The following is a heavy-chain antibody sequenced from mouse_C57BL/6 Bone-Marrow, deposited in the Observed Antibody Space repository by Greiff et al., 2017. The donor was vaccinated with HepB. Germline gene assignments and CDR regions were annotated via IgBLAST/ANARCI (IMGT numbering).Heavy chain of an antibody. CDR3: ARPRLYYYDAMDY. V-gene: IGHV1-64*01. Sequence: QVQLQQPGAELVKPGASVKLSCKASGYTFTSYWMHWVKQRPGQGLEWIGMIHPNSGSTNYNDKFKRKATLTVDKSSSTAYMQLSSLTSEDSAVYYCARPRLYYYDAMDYWGQGTSVTVSS. D-gene: IGHD1-1*01. J-gene: IGHJ4*01. CDR2: IHPNSGST. CDR1: GYTFTSYW.